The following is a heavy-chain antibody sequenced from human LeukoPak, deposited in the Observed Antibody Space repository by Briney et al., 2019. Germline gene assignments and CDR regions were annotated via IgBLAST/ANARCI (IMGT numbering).Heavy chain of an antibody. D-gene: IGHD2-21*01. V-gene: IGHV4-39*07. CDR1: GDSISSSTYY. Sequence: SETLSLTCSVSGDSISSSTYYWGWIRQPPGEGLEWIGSVYYSGSTYYTPSLKSRVTISLDTSMNHFSLRLTSVTAADTAVYYCARQIAVVEPTDPNWFDSWGQGTLVTVSS. CDR2: VYYSGST. J-gene: IGHJ5*01. CDR3: ARQIAVVEPTDPNWFDS.